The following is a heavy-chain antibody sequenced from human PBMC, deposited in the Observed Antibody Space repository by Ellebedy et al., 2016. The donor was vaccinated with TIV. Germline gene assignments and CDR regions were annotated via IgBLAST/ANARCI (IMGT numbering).Heavy chain of an antibody. Sequence: SGPTLVKPTQTPTLTCTFSGFSLSTNTMRVSWIRQPPGEALEWLARIDWDDDKFYSTSLKTRLTISKDTSKNQVVLTMTNMDPVDTATYYCARSITIFGVVNDKKEDAFDIWGQGTMVTVSS. V-gene: IGHV2-70*04. CDR3: ARSITIFGVVNDKKEDAFDI. CDR1: GFSLSTNTMR. D-gene: IGHD3-3*01. J-gene: IGHJ3*02. CDR2: IDWDDDK.